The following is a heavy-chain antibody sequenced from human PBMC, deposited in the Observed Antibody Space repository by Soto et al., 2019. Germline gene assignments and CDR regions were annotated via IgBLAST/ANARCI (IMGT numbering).Heavy chain of an antibody. Sequence: LLKHTGKGLEWIGEINHSGSTNYNPSIKSRVTISVDTSKNQFSLKLSSVTAADTAVYYCATVTLRDDILTGYAYWGHGTLVTVSS. CDR3: ATVTLRDDILTGYAY. D-gene: IGHD3-9*01. J-gene: IGHJ4*01. V-gene: IGHV4-34*01. CDR2: INHSGST.